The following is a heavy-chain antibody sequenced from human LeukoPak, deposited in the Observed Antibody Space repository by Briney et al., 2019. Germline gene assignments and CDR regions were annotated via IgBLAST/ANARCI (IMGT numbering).Heavy chain of an antibody. Sequence: GASVKVSCKASGYTFTGYYMHWVRQAPGQGLEWMGWINPNSGGTNYAQKFQGRVTMTRDTSISTAYMELSRLRSDDTAVYYCARGSGYSSGWYRYWGQGTLVTVSS. J-gene: IGHJ4*02. D-gene: IGHD6-19*01. CDR1: GYTFTGYY. V-gene: IGHV1-2*02. CDR3: ARGSGYSSGWYRY. CDR2: INPNSGGT.